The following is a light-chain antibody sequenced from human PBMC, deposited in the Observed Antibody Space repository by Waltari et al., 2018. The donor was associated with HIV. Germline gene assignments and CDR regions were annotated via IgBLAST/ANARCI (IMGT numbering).Light chain of an antibody. CDR1: SSHVGGHNF. CDR3: CSYTSSSTLVV. V-gene: IGLV2-14*01. J-gene: IGLJ2*01. CDR2: EVA. Sequence: QSALTQPASVSGSPGQSITISCTGTSSHVGGHNFVSWYQQHPGKAPNVMIYEVANRPSGVSNRFSGSKSGNTASLTISGLQAADEADYYCCSYTSSSTLVVFGGGTKLTVL.